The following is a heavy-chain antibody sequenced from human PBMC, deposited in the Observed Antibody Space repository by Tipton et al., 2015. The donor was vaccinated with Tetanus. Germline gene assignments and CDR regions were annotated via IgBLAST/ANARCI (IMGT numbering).Heavy chain of an antibody. CDR2: FYSSEST. CDR1: GGSISSYY. CDR3: AGAATGTADCGS. J-gene: IGHJ4*02. Sequence: TLSLTCIVSGGSISSYYWNWIRQPAGKGLEWIGRFYSSESTNYNPSLKSRVTMSVDTSKNQFSLRLTSVTAGDTAVYYCAGAATGTADCGSWGQGTLVTVSS. V-gene: IGHV4-4*07. D-gene: IGHD3-9*01.